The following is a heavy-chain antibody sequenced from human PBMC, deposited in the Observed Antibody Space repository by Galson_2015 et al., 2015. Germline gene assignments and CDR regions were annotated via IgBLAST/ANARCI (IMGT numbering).Heavy chain of an antibody. J-gene: IGHJ3*02. CDR2: TYYRSKWYN. D-gene: IGHD4-11*01. Sequence: AISGGSVSSNSAAWNWIRQSPSRGLEWLGRTYYRSKWYNDYAVSVKSRITINPDTSKNQFSLQLKSVTPEDTAVYYCVRDRPSFTATDAFDIWGQGTMVTVSS. V-gene: IGHV6-1*01. CDR3: VRDRPSFTATDAFDI. CDR1: GGSVSSNSAA.